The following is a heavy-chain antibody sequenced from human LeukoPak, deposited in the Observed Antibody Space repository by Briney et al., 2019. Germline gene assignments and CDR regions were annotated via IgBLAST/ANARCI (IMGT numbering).Heavy chain of an antibody. J-gene: IGHJ3*02. CDR2: IYYSGST. D-gene: IGHD2-15*01. CDR3: AREPIGYCSGGSCGAFDI. Sequence: SQTLSLTCTVSGGSISSGDYYWSWIRQPPGKGLEWIGYIYYSGSTYYNPSLKSRVTISVDTSKNQFSLKLSSVTAADTAVYYCAREPIGYCSGGSCGAFDIWGQGTMVTVSS. V-gene: IGHV4-30-4*01. CDR1: GGSISSGDYY.